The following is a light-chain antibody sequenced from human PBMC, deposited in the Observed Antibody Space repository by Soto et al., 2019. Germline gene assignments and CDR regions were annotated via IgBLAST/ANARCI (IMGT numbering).Light chain of an antibody. J-gene: IGLJ2*01. CDR2: DVS. Sequence: SALTQPASVSGSPGQSITLSCPGTSSDVGGYNYVSWYQQHPGKAPKLMIYDVSNRPSGVSNRFSGSKSGNTASLTISGLQAEDEADYYCSSYTSSSPVVFGGGTKLTVL. CDR1: SSDVGGYNY. V-gene: IGLV2-14*01. CDR3: SSYTSSSPVV.